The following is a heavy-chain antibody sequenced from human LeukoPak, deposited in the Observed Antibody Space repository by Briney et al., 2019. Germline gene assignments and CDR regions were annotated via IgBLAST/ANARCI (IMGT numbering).Heavy chain of an antibody. J-gene: IGHJ3*02. CDR1: GFTFSSSE. CDR3: ARRKGYSDSSGYFEGSAFDI. CDR2: ISSSATTI. V-gene: IGHV3-48*03. D-gene: IGHD3-22*01. Sequence: GGSLRLSCAASGFTFSSSEMNWVRQAPGKGLEWLSYISSSATTIYYADSVKGRFTISRDNAKNSLYLQMNSLRAEDTAVYYCARRKGYSDSSGYFEGSAFDIWGQGTMVTVSS.